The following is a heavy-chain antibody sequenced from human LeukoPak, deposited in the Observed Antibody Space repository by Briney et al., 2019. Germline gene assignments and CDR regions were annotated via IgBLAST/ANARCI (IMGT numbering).Heavy chain of an antibody. CDR2: ISGSGGST. D-gene: IGHD2-21*02. Sequence: GGSLRLSCAASGFTFSSYAMSWVRQAPGKGLDWVSAISGSGGSTYHADSGKGRFTISRDNSKNTLYLQMNSLRAEDTAVYYRARAYCGGDCYSKPHDAFDIWGQGTMVTVSS. CDR1: GFTFSSYA. CDR3: ARAYCGGDCYSKPHDAFDI. V-gene: IGHV3-23*01. J-gene: IGHJ3*02.